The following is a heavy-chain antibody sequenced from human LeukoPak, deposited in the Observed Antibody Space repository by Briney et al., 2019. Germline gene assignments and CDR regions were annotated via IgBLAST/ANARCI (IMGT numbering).Heavy chain of an antibody. CDR3: AKLGGIAVAGAEYFQH. CDR1: GFAFSSYA. V-gene: IGHV3-23*01. Sequence: GGSLRLSCAASGFAFSSYAMSWARRAPGKGREGVSPKGGSIGGTYYADSVKGRFTISRDNSKNTLYLQMNSLRAEDTAVYYCAKLGGIAVAGAEYFQHWGQGTLVTVSS. CDR2: KGGSIGGT. D-gene: IGHD6-19*01. J-gene: IGHJ1*01.